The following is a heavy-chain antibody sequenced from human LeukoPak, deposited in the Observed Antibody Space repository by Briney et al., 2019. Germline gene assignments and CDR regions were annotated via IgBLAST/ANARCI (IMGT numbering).Heavy chain of an antibody. CDR3: ARDTYYYDSPDAFDI. J-gene: IGHJ3*02. CDR2: IYTSGST. D-gene: IGHD3-22*01. Sequence: PSETLSLTCAVYGGSFSGYYWSWIRQPAGKGLEWIGRIYTSGSTNYNPSLKSRVTMSVDTSKNQFSLKLSSVTAADTAVYYCARDTYYYDSPDAFDIWGQGTMVTVSS. V-gene: IGHV4-4*07. CDR1: GGSFSGYY.